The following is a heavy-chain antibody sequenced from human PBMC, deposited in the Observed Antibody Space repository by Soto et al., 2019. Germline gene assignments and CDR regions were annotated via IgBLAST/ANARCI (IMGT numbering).Heavy chain of an antibody. J-gene: IGHJ5*02. Sequence: SVKVSCNASGGTFSSYAISWVRQAPGQGLEWMGGIIPIFGTANYAQKFQGRVTITADESTSTAYMELSSLRSEDTAVYYCARARAIVGAPNWFDPWGQGTLVTVSS. CDR2: IIPIFGTA. CDR1: GGTFSSYA. CDR3: ARARAIVGAPNWFDP. D-gene: IGHD1-26*01. V-gene: IGHV1-69*13.